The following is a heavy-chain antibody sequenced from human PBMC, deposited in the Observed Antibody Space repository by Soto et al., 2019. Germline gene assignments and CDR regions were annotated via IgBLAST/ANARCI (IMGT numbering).Heavy chain of an antibody. Sequence: QVQLVESGGGVVQPGRSLRLSCAASGFTFSSYGMHWVRQAPGKGLEWVAVISYDGSNKYYADSVKGRFNISRDNSKNTLYLQMNSLRANDTAVYYCAKDCFLDTAMVTVGGLFDYWGQGTLVTVSS. J-gene: IGHJ4*02. CDR3: AKDCFLDTAMVTVGGLFDY. CDR1: GFTFSSYG. CDR2: ISYDGSNK. D-gene: IGHD5-18*01. V-gene: IGHV3-30*18.